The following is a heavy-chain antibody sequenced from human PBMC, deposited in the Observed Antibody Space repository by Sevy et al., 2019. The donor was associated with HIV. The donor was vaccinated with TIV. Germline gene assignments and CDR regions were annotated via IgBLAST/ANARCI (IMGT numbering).Heavy chain of an antibody. V-gene: IGHV3-74*01. J-gene: IGHJ5*02. Sequence: GGSLRLSCAASGFTFSSYWMHWVRQAPGKGLVWVSRINRGGSSSSYAYSVKGRLTISRDNAKNRLYVQVNSLRAEDTAVYYCARDRGSYYGNWFDPWGQGTLVTVSS. D-gene: IGHD1-26*01. CDR1: GFTFSSYW. CDR2: INRGGSSS. CDR3: ARDRGSYYGNWFDP.